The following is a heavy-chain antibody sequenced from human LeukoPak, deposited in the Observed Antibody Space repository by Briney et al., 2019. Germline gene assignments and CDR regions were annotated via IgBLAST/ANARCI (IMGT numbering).Heavy chain of an antibody. CDR1: GGSISSYN. D-gene: IGHD3-22*01. CDR2: IYYSGRT. CDR3: GRGAGSSGYYWIFYFDY. Sequence: PSETLSLTCTVSGGSISSYNWNWLRQPPGQGQEWVGNIYYSGRTNYNPSLKSRGTIAVDPSKNQFSLKLSSVTAADTAVYYWGRGAGSSGYYWIFYFDYWGQRTLVTVSS. J-gene: IGHJ4*02. V-gene: IGHV4-59*01.